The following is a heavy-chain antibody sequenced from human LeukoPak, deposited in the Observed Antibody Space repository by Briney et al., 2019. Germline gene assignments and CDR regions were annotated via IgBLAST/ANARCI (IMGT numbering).Heavy chain of an antibody. CDR1: GGSINSGSYY. CDR2: IYYTGIT. Sequence: SETLSLTCTVSGGSINSGSYYWGWTRQPPGKGLEWIGRIYYTGITYYNPSLKSRVTISVDTSKNQFSLKLTSVTAADTAVYYCARHPSMTTALFDYWGQGTLVTVSS. J-gene: IGHJ4*02. D-gene: IGHD4-17*01. V-gene: IGHV4-39*01. CDR3: ARHPSMTTALFDY.